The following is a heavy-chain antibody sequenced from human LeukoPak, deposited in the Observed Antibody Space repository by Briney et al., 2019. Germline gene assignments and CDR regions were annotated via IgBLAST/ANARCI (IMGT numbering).Heavy chain of an antibody. J-gene: IGHJ4*02. CDR1: GYSFARYW. V-gene: IGHV5-10-1*01. CDR2: IDPDDSYT. D-gene: IGHD3/OR15-3a*01. Sequence: GESLKISCKTSGYSFARYWISRVRQVPGKGLEWMGRIDPDDSYTSYSPSSQGHVTISVDKSTSTAHLQWSSLKASDTAMYYCARSGLLDYWGQGTLVTVSS. CDR3: ARSGLLDY.